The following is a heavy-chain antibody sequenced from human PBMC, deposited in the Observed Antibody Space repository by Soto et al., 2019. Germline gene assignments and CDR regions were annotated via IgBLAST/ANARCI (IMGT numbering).Heavy chain of an antibody. CDR2: LTGDGAYI. V-gene: IGHV3-23*01. Sequence: EVQLLESGGALVQPGGSLRLSCAASGFTFTTSAMSWVRQAPGKGLEWVSTLTGDGAYISYADFVKGRFTISRDNSQNTLYLQMNSLRADDTAIYYCARRMTAYFDFWGQGTLVTVSS. J-gene: IGHJ4*01. CDR3: ARRMTAYFDF. CDR1: GFTFTTSA. D-gene: IGHD2-8*01.